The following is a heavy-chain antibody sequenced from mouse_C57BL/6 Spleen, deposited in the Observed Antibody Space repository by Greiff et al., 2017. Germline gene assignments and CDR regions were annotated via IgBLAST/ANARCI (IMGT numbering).Heavy chain of an antibody. J-gene: IGHJ4*01. D-gene: IGHD1-1*01. CDR2: IDPANGNT. V-gene: IGHV14-3*01. CDR3: ARGVTTVVASYYYAMDY. Sequence: EVQGVESVAELVRPGASVKLSCTASGFNIKNTYMHWVKQRPEQGLEWIGRIDPANGNTKYAPKFQGKATITADTSSNTAYLQLSSLTSEDTAIYYCARGVTTVVASYYYAMDYWGQGTSVTVSS. CDR1: GFNIKNTY.